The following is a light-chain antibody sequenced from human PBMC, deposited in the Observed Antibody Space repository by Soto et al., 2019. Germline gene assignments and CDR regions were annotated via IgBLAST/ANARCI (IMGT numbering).Light chain of an antibody. CDR3: QQLNSYPLT. CDR1: QGISSY. V-gene: IGKV1-9*01. CDR2: AAS. J-gene: IGKJ4*01. Sequence: DIQLTQSPSFLSASVGDRVTITCRASQGISSYLAWYQQEPGKAPKLLIYAASTLQSGVPSRFSGSGSGTEFTLTISSLQPEDFASYYCQQLNSYPLTFGGGTKVEI.